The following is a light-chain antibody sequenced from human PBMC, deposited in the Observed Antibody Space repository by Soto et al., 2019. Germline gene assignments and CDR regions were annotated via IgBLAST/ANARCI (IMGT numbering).Light chain of an antibody. CDR2: GAS. J-gene: IGKJ3*01. V-gene: IGKV3-15*01. Sequence: EIVMTHSPATLSVSPGERATLSCRPSQSVSRNLAWYQQKPGQAPRLLIYGASTRATGIPARFSGRGSGTEFTLTISSLQSEDFAVYYCQQYNNWPFTFGPGTKVDIK. CDR3: QQYNNWPFT. CDR1: QSVSRN.